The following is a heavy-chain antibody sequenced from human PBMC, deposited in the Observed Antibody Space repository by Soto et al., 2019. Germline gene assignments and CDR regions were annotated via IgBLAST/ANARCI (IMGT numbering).Heavy chain of an antibody. J-gene: IGHJ6*03. D-gene: IGHD1-20*01. Sequence: QVQLVQSGAEVKKPGASVKVSCKASGYTFTGYYMHWVLQAPGQALECMGWINPNSGGTNYAQKFQGWVTMTRDTSISTAYMELSRLRSDDTAVYYCARGVTGTTFYYYYYMDVWGKGTTVTVSS. CDR2: INPNSGGT. CDR3: ARGVTGTTFYYYYYMDV. V-gene: IGHV1-2*04. CDR1: GYTFTGYY.